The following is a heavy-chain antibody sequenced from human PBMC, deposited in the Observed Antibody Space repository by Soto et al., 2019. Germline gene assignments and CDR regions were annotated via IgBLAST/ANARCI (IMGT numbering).Heavy chain of an antibody. J-gene: IGHJ4*02. CDR1: GFTFSTYG. Sequence: QVQLVESGGGVVQPGRSPRLSCAASGFTFSTYGMHWVRQAPGKGLEWVALIWYDGSDKYYADSVKGRFTISRDNSKNTLYLKMNSLRAEETAVYYCARGSGSYLLDYWGQGTLVTVSS. CDR2: IWYDGSDK. V-gene: IGHV3-33*01. D-gene: IGHD3-10*01. CDR3: ARGSGSYLLDY.